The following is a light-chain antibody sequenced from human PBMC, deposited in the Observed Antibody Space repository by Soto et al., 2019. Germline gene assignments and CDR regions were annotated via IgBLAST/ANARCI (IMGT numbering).Light chain of an antibody. V-gene: IGKV1-5*01. J-gene: IGKJ1*01. CDR2: DAS. CDR3: QQYNSLVT. CDR1: QSISSW. Sequence: DIQMTQSPSTLSASVGDRVTITCRASQSISSWLAWYQQKPGKAPKLLIYDASSLESGVPSRFSGSGSGTEFTLTISSLQPADFATYYCQQYNSLVTFRQGTKVEIK.